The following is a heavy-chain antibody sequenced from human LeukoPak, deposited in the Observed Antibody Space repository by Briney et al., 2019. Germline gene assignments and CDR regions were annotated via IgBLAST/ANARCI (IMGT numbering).Heavy chain of an antibody. CDR2: NNPNSGGT. J-gene: IGHJ3*01. CDR1: GYTFTGYY. Sequence: ASVKVSCKASGYTFTGYYMHWVRQAPGQGLEGMGWNNPNSGGTNYAQTVQDRIPITRDMSTSTAYMELSSLRSEDTVVYYCAAEIYGGNSDCCTFDFWGPGTLVTVSS. V-gene: IGHV1-2*01. CDR3: AAEIYGGNSDCCTFDF. D-gene: IGHD4-23*01.